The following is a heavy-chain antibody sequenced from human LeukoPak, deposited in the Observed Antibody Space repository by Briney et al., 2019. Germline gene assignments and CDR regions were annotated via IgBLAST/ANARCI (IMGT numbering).Heavy chain of an antibody. CDR3: AKVLLRPVGATHFDF. D-gene: IGHD1-26*01. V-gene: IGHV3-9*01. CDR1: GFIFDDYA. J-gene: IGHJ4*02. Sequence: GGSLRLSCAASGFIFDDYAMHWVRQAPGKGPEWVSGISWNGGAVGYADSVKGRCTISRDNAGNSLYLQLNRLRPEDTAYYYCAKVLLRPVGATHFDFWGQGTLVTVSS. CDR2: ISWNGGAV.